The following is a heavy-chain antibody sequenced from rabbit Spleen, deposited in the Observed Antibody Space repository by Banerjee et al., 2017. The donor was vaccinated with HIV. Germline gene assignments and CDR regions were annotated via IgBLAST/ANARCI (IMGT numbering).Heavy chain of an antibody. CDR1: GFSFSNKAV. J-gene: IGHJ6*01. Sequence: QEQLVESGGGLVQPGGSLKLSCTASGFSFSNKAVMCWVRQAPGKGLEWIACINAITGKAVYASWAKGRFTFSKTSSTTVTLQMTSLTVADTATYFCARDTGTSFSSYGMDLWGTGTL. D-gene: IGHD7-1*01. V-gene: IGHV1S45*01. CDR2: INAITGKA. CDR3: ARDTGTSFSSYGMDL.